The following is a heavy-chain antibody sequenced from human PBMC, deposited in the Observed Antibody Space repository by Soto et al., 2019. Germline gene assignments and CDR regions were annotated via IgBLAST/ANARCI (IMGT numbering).Heavy chain of an antibody. CDR2: ISYDGSNK. Sequence: QVQLVESGGGVVQPGRSLRLSCAASGFTFSSYGMHWVRQAPGKGLEWVAVISYDGSNKYYADSVKGRFTISRDNSKNTLYLQMNSLRAEDTAVYYCAQDGRDGMDVWGQGTTVTVSS. D-gene: IGHD1-1*01. CDR1: GFTFSSYG. J-gene: IGHJ6*02. CDR3: AQDGRDGMDV. V-gene: IGHV3-30*18.